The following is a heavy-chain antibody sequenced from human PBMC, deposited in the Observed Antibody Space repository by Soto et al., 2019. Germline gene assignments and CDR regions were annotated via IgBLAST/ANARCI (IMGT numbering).Heavy chain of an antibody. D-gene: IGHD3-22*01. CDR2: IYHSGST. CDR1: GGSISSGGYS. Sequence: PSETLSLTCAVSGGSISSGGYSWSWIRQPPGKGLEWIGYIYHSGSTYYNPSLKSRVTISLDTSKTQFSLKLGSVTAADTAVYYCARLGDYYQTFDYWGQGALVTVSS. CDR3: ARLGDYYQTFDY. J-gene: IGHJ4*01. V-gene: IGHV4-30-2*01.